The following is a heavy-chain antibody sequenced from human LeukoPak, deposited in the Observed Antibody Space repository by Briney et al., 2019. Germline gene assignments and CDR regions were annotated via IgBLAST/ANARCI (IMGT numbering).Heavy chain of an antibody. CDR3: ARVIASEQWLAHTIDY. D-gene: IGHD6-19*01. V-gene: IGHV4-34*01. CDR2: INHSGGT. Sequence: SETLSLTCAVYGGSFSGYYWSWIRQPPGKGLEWIGEINHSGGTNYNPSLKSRVTISVDTSKNQFSLKLSSVTAADTAVYYCARVIASEQWLAHTIDYWGQGTLVTVSS. CDR1: GGSFSGYY. J-gene: IGHJ4*02.